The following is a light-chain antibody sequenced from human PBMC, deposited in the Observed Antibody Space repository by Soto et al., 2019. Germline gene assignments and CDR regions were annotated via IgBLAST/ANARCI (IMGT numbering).Light chain of an antibody. CDR2: EVS. CDR3: SSYGGGNARR. V-gene: IGLV2-14*01. J-gene: IGLJ1*01. Sequence: QSVLTQPASVSGSPGPSITISCTGTSSDVSGYNYVSWYQQQPGKAPKQIIYEVSKRPSEISNRFSGSKTGNTASLNISGLQAEDETYYYCSSYGGGNARRVGTGTKVTVL. CDR1: SSDVSGYNY.